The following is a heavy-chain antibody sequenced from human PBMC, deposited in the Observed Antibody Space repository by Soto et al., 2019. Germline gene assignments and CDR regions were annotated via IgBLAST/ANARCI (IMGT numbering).Heavy chain of an antibody. D-gene: IGHD6-13*01. V-gene: IGHV3-7*02. CDR1: GFTFSRRW. Sequence: EVLLVESGGGFVQPGGSLRLSCAASGFTFSRRWMTWVRQAPGKGLEWVANIKEDENGKDYVDSVKGRFTISRDNAKNSLYLQMNSLRAEDTAVYYCATHDGPAAAGLVLDFWGQGTLVTVSS. CDR3: ATHDGPAAAGLVLDF. J-gene: IGHJ4*02. CDR2: IKEDENGK.